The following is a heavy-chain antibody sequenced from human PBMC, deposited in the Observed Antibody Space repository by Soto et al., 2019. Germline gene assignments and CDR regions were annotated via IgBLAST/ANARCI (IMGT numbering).Heavy chain of an antibody. CDR1: GYTFTSYY. D-gene: IGHD2-15*01. Sequence: ASVKVSCKASGYTFTSYYMHWVRQAPGQGLEWMGRIIPSGGSANYAQKFQGRVTITGDKSTSTAYMELSSLRSEDTAVYYCARDCSGGSCYVTAPWGQGTLVTVSS. J-gene: IGHJ5*02. CDR2: IIPSGGSA. V-gene: IGHV1-46*01. CDR3: ARDCSGGSCYVTAP.